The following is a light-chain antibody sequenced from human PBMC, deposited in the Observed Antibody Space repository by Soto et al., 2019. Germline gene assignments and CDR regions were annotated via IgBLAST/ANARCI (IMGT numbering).Light chain of an antibody. CDR2: GAS. V-gene: IGKV3-20*01. CDR3: QQYNSSPRT. CDR1: PSVSGSN. Sequence: TQCAGTRSFARGERAALSCRASPSVSGSNLAWYQQKPGQAPRLVIYGASSRATGIPDRFSGSGSGTDFTLTISSLRPDAFATYYSQQYNSSPRTFGQGTKVDIK. J-gene: IGKJ1*01.